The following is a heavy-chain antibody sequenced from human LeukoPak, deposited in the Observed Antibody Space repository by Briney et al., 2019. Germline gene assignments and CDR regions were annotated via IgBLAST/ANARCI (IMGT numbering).Heavy chain of an antibody. J-gene: IGHJ4*02. V-gene: IGHV3-7*01. CDR1: GFTFSRYW. Sequence: GGSLRLSRTASGFTFSRYWMSWVRQAPGKGLEWVANINEDGNKKYSVDSVKGRFTISRDNPKNSLYLQMNSLRAEDTAVYYCARGCTTTSCYDYWGQGTLVTVSS. CDR2: INEDGNKK. CDR3: ARGCTTTSCYDY. D-gene: IGHD2-2*01.